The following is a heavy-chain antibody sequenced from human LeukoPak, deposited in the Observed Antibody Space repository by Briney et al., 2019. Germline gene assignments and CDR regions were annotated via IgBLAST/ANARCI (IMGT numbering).Heavy chain of an antibody. CDR3: ARFSGAFDI. CDR2: INTGNGNT. V-gene: IGHV1-3*04. J-gene: IGHJ3*02. D-gene: IGHD1-26*01. Sequence: ASVKVSCKASGYTFTSYAMHWVRQAPGQRLEWMGWINTGNGNTKYSQKFQGGVTITRDTSASTAYLELTSLRSEDTAVYYCARFSGAFDIWGQGTMVTVSS. CDR1: GYTFTSYA.